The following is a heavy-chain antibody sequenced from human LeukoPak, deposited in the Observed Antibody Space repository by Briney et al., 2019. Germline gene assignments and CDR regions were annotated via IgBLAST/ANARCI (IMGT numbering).Heavy chain of an antibody. CDR3: ARLSSGPLTLDYYYYGMDV. CDR2: INPNSGGT. J-gene: IGHJ6*02. D-gene: IGHD1-1*01. V-gene: IGHV1-2*02. CDR1: GYTFTGYY. Sequence: GASVKVSCKASGYTFTGYYMHWVRQAPGQGLEWMGWINPNSGGTNYAQKFQGRVTMTRDTSISTAYMELSSLRSEDTAVYYCARLSSGPLTLDYYYYGMDVWGQGTTVTVSS.